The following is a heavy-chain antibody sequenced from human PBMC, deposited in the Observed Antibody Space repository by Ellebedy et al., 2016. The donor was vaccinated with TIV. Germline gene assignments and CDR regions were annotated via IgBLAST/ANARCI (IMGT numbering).Heavy chain of an antibody. J-gene: IGHJ5*01. V-gene: IGHV4-38-2*02. CDR3: GRLVAASHADS. D-gene: IGHD5-12*01. CDR1: DSSITSARY. Sequence: MPSETLSLTCTDSDSSITSARYWGCIRQSPGKGLEWIGTVYQSGTAWSNPSLRSRVTISLDTSKNQFSLRLKLTSVTAADTAVYYCGRLVAASHADSWGQGTLVTVSS. CDR2: VYQSGTA.